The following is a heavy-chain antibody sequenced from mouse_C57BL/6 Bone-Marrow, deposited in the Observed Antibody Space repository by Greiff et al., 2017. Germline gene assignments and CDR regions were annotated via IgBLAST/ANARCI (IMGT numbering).Heavy chain of an antibody. V-gene: IGHV1-66*01. CDR1: GYSFTSYY. D-gene: IGHD2-4*01. CDR2: IYPGSGNT. Sequence: QVQLQQSGPELVKPGASVKISCKASGYSFTSYYIHWVKQRPGQGLEWIGWIYPGSGNTKYNEKFKGKATLTADTSSSTAYMQLSSLTSEDSAVYYCARGSDYDSRRGFFAYWGQGTLVTVSA. CDR3: ARGSDYDSRRGFFAY. J-gene: IGHJ3*01.